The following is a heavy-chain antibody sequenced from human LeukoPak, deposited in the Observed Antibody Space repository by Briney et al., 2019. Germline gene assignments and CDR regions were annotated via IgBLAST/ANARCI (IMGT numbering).Heavy chain of an antibody. J-gene: IGHJ4*02. D-gene: IGHD5-24*01. CDR2: INQDGSEK. CDR1: GLRFGSFW. V-gene: IGHV3-7*01. CDR3: ARERDGRFFDY. Sequence: PGGSLRLSCAVSGLRFGSFWLGWVRQAPGKGLEWVANINQDGSEKYFVDSVRGRFTISRGNSKNSLHLQMNTLRAEDTAVYYCARERDGRFFDYWGQGTLVTVSS.